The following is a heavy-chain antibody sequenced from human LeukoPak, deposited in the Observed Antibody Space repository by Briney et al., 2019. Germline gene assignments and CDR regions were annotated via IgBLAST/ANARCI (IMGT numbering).Heavy chain of an antibody. CDR2: IIPIFGTA. CDR3: ARDTASIYYDSSGYYYGGFDY. CDR1: GGTFSSYA. Sequence: SVKVSWEASGGTFSSYAISWVRQAPGQGLEWMGGIIPIFGTANYAQKFQGRVTITADESTSTAYMELSSLRSEDTAVYYCARDTASIYYDSSGYYYGGFDYWGQGTLVTVSS. V-gene: IGHV1-69*13. J-gene: IGHJ4*02. D-gene: IGHD3-22*01.